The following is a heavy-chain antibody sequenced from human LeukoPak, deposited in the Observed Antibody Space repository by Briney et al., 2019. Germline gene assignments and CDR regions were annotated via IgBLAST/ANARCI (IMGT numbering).Heavy chain of an antibody. J-gene: IGHJ4*02. CDR3: ARGEFRDYYDSSGYYYFGY. D-gene: IGHD3-22*01. Sequence: SETLSLTCTVSGGSISSYYWSWVRQPPGKGLEWIGYIYYSGSTNYNPSLKSRVTISVDTSKNQFSLKLSSVTAADTAVYYCARGEFRDYYDSSGYYYFGYWGQGTLVTVSS. V-gene: IGHV4-59*01. CDR2: IYYSGST. CDR1: GGSISSYY.